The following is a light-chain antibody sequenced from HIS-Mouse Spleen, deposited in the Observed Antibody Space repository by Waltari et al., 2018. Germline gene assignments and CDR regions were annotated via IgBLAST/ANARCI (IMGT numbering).Light chain of an antibody. CDR2: EVS. Sequence: QSALTQPPSASGSPGQSVTISCTGTSSDVGGYNYVSRYQQHPGKAPKLMIYEVSKRPSGVPDRFSGSKSGNTASLTVSGLQAEDEADYYCSSYAGSNNSDVVFGGGTKLTVL. CDR1: SSDVGGYNY. J-gene: IGLJ2*01. CDR3: SSYAGSNNSDVV. V-gene: IGLV2-8*01.